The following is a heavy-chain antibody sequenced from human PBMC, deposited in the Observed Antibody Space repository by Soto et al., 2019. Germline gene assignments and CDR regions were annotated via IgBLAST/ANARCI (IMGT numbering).Heavy chain of an antibody. CDR2: VFHTGNT. J-gene: IGHJ4*02. CDR3: ARKAWVRFDY. D-gene: IGHD7-27*01. Sequence: QVQMQESGPGLVKPSGTLSLTCTVSGDSMTRSVWWTWDRQPPGKGLEWIGEVFHTGNTNYNPSLKSRVTMSVDKSTNEFSLKVTSVTAADTAIYYCARKAWVRFDYWGQGALVTVSS. CDR1: GDSMTRSVW. V-gene: IGHV4-4*02.